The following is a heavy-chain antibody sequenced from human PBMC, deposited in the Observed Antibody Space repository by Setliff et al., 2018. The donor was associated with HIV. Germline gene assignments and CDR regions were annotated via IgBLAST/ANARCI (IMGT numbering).Heavy chain of an antibody. J-gene: IGHJ3*02. CDR2: ISAYNGKT. D-gene: IGHD3-3*01. Sequence: GASVKVSCKASGYSFTTYAISWVRQAPGQGLEWMGWISAYNGKTLYAQKFQGRVTMTTDTSTNTAYMEVRSLRSDDTAVYYCAREYRATWDFRVGFDIWGQGTMVTVSS. CDR3: AREYRATWDFRVGFDI. CDR1: GYSFTTYA. V-gene: IGHV1-18*01.